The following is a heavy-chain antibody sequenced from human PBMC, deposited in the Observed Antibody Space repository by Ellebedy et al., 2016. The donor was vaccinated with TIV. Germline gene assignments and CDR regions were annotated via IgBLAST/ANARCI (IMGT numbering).Heavy chain of an antibody. CDR3: AKRVMGYSYGSPNWFDP. J-gene: IGHJ5*02. CDR2: ISGSGGST. D-gene: IGHD5-18*01. Sequence: GESLKISCAASGFPFSSYAMSWVRQAPGMGLEWVSAISGSGGSTYYADSVKGRFTISRDNSKNTLYLQMNSLRAEDTAVYYCAKRVMGYSYGSPNWFDPWGQGTLVTVSS. CDR1: GFPFSSYA. V-gene: IGHV3-23*01.